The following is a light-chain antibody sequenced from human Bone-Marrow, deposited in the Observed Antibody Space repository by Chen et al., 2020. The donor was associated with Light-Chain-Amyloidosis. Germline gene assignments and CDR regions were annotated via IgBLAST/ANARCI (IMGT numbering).Light chain of an antibody. CDR3: SSYTITNTLV. J-gene: IGLJ1*01. CDR1: SSDVGCDNH. Sequence: QSALTQPASVSGSPGQSITISCTGTSSDVGCDNHVSWYQQHPDKAPKLMIYEVTNRPSWVPDRFSGSKSDKTASLTISGLQTEDEADYFCSSYTITNTLVFGSGTRVTVL. CDR2: EVT. V-gene: IGLV2-14*01.